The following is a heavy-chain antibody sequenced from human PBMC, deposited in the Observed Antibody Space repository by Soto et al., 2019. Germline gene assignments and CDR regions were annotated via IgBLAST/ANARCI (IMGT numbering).Heavy chain of an antibody. CDR2: IYYSGST. CDR1: GGSISSSSYY. V-gene: IGHV4-39*01. Sequence: QLQLQESGPGLVKPSETLSLTCTVSGGSISSSSYYWGWIRQPPGKGLEWIGSIYYSGSTYYNPSLKSRVTISVDTSKNQFSLKLSSVTAADTAVYYCARQGEEMATTTRAFDIWGQGTMVTVSS. CDR3: ARQGEEMATTTRAFDI. J-gene: IGHJ3*02. D-gene: IGHD5-12*01.